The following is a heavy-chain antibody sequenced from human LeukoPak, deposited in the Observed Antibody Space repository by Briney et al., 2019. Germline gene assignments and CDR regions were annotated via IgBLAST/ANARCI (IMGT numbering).Heavy chain of an antibody. J-gene: IGHJ4*02. Sequence: ASVKVSCKASGGTLSSYAISWVRQAPGQGLEWMGGIIPIFGTANYAQKFQGRVTITADESTSTAYMELSSLRSEDTAVYYCARVGERWFDYWGQGTLVTVSS. CDR3: ARVGERWFDY. CDR1: GGTLSSYA. D-gene: IGHD4-23*01. V-gene: IGHV1-69*13. CDR2: IIPIFGTA.